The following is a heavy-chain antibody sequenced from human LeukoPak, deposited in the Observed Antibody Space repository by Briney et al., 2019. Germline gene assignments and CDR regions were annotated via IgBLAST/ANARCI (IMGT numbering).Heavy chain of an antibody. D-gene: IGHD2-15*01. Sequence: SQTLSLTCTVSGGSISSGGYYWSWIRQPPGKGLEWIGYIYYSGSTYYNPSLKSRVTISVDTSKNQFSLKLSSVTAADTAVYYCARTSIVVVVAAWGTSSYYFDYWGQGTLVTVSS. CDR2: IYYSGST. CDR3: ARTSIVVVVAAWGTSSYYFDY. V-gene: IGHV4-31*03. CDR1: GGSISSGGYY. J-gene: IGHJ4*02.